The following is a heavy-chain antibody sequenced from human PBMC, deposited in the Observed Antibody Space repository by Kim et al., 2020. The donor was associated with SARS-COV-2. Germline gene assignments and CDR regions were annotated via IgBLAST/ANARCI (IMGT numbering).Heavy chain of an antibody. CDR3: AKVPGYSYGYCDY. D-gene: IGHD5-18*01. Sequence: YADSVKGRCNTSRYNSKNTRYLQMNSLRAGDTAVYYCAKVPGYSYGYCDYWGQGTLVTVSS. V-gene: IGHV3-23*01. J-gene: IGHJ4*02.